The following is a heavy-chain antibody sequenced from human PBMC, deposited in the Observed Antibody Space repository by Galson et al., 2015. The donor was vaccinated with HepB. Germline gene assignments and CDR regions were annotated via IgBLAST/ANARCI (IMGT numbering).Heavy chain of an antibody. J-gene: IGHJ6*03. CDR2: IWYDGSNK. V-gene: IGHV3-33*01. CDR3: ARSVVPAARRGYYYMDV. D-gene: IGHD2-2*01. Sequence: SLRLSCAASGFTFSSYGMHWVRQAPGKGLGWVAVIWYDGSNKYYADSVKGRFTISRDNSKNTLYLQMNSLRAEDTAVYYCARSVVPAARRGYYYMDVWGKGTTVTVSS. CDR1: GFTFSSYG.